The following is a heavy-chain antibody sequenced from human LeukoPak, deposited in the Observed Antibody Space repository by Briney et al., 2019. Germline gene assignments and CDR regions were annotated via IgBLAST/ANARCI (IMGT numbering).Heavy chain of an antibody. J-gene: IGHJ6*02. CDR3: AKDFWAARSPVLVGMDV. D-gene: IGHD3-3*01. Sequence: PGGSLRLSCAASGFTFSSYGMHWVRQAPGKGLEWVAVISYDGSTKYYADSVKGRFTISRDNSKNTLYLQMNSLRAEDTAVYYCAKDFWAARSPVLVGMDVWGQGTTVTVSS. V-gene: IGHV3-30*18. CDR2: ISYDGSTK. CDR1: GFTFSSYG.